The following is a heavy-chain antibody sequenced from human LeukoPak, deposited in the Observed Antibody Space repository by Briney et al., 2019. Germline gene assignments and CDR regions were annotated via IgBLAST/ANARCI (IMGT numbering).Heavy chain of an antibody. J-gene: IGHJ6*02. CDR2: IYHSGST. Sequence: SETLSLTCAVSGGSISSSNWWSWVRQPPGKGLEWIGEIYHSGSTNYNPSLKSRVTISVDTSKNQFSLKLSSVTAADTAVYYCAGRSGYTTPFYYGMDVWGQGTTVTVSS. D-gene: IGHD3-22*01. CDR3: AGRSGYTTPFYYGMDV. V-gene: IGHV4-4*02. CDR1: GGSISSSNW.